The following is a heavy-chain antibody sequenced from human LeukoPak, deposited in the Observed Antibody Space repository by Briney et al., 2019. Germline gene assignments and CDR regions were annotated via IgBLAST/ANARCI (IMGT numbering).Heavy chain of an antibody. J-gene: IGHJ4*02. CDR2: ININTGNP. CDR1: GYTFSGSD. V-gene: IGHV7-4-1*02. Sequence: ASVKVSCKASGYTFSGSDMNWVRQAPGQGLEWMGWININTGNPTYVQHFTGRFVFSLDTSVSTAYLQISSLKAEDTAVYYCARGDWVAWGQGNLVTVSS. CDR3: ARGDWVA. D-gene: IGHD3-9*01.